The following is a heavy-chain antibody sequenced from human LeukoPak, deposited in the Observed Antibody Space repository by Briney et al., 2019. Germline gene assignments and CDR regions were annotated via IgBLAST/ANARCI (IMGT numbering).Heavy chain of an antibody. D-gene: IGHD3-10*01. CDR1: GYTFTGYY. J-gene: IGHJ5*02. Sequence: ASVKVSCKASGYTFTGYYMHWVRQAPGQGLEWMGWINPNSGGTNYAQKFQGRVTMTRDTSISTAYMELSRLRSDDTAVYYCAREVPESYGSGSYYNWFDPWGQGTLVTVSS. CDR3: AREVPESYGSGSYYNWFDP. V-gene: IGHV1-2*02. CDR2: INPNSGGT.